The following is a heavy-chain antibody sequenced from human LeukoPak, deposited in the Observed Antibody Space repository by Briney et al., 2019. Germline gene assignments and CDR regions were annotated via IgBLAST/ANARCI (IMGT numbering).Heavy chain of an antibody. Sequence: PGGSLRLSCAASGFTFSSYGLHWVRQAPGKGLEWVAFIRYDGTDKYYADSVKGRFTISRDNSKNTLYLQMNSLRAEDTAVYYCARGPLSFVGARHPFDYWGQGTLVTVSS. CDR3: ARGPLSFVGARHPFDY. CDR2: IRYDGTDK. CDR1: GFTFSSYG. J-gene: IGHJ4*02. V-gene: IGHV3-30*02. D-gene: IGHD1-26*01.